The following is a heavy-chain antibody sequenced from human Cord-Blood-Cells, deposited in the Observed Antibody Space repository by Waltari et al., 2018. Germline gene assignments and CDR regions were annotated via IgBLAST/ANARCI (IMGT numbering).Heavy chain of an antibody. CDR1: GGSISSRSYY. CDR3: ARPPVFDY. CDR2: IYYSGST. Sequence: QLQLQASGPGLVKPSEPLSLTCTVSGGSISSRSYYWGWIRQPPGKGLEWIGGIYYSGSTYYNPSLKRRVTISVDTSKNQFSLKLISVTAADTAVYYCARPPVFDYWGQGTLVTVSS. V-gene: IGHV4-39*01. J-gene: IGHJ4*02.